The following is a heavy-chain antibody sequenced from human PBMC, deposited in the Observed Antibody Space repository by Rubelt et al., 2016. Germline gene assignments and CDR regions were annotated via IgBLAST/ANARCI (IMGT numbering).Heavy chain of an antibody. CDR1: DHY. D-gene: IGHD2-2*01. CDR2: IRDKTKSYST. Sequence: DHYIEWVRQAPGKGLEWVGRIRDKTKSYSTEFAASVKGRFTISRDDSKNSVSVQMNSLKTEDTAVYYCATEGLPAAMTAFDIWGQGTMVTVSS. J-gene: IGHJ3*02. CDR3: ATEGLPAAMTAFDI. V-gene: IGHV3-72*01.